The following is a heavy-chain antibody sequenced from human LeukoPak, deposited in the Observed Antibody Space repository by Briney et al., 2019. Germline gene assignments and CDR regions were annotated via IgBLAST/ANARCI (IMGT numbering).Heavy chain of an antibody. J-gene: IGHJ3*02. V-gene: IGHV3-74*01. Sequence: LISRIYTDRSDSISADSVKGRFNIYREKGKNTMYVQMNSLRAEDTAVYYCARGGYHHGFDIWGQGTMVTVSS. D-gene: IGHD5-18*01. CDR3: ARGGYHHGFDI. CDR2: IYTDRSDS.